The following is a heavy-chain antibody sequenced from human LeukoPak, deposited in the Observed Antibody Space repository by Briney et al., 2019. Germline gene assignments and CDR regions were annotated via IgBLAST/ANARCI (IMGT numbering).Heavy chain of an antibody. CDR2: ISGSGVST. Sequence: GGSLRLSCAASGFTFSSYSMSWVRQAPGKGLEWVSTISGSGVSTYYADSVKGQFTISRDNSKNTLYLQMNSLRAEDTAVNYCAKEEWLLAVYFDYWGQGTLVTVSS. CDR1: GFTFSSYS. CDR3: AKEEWLLAVYFDY. D-gene: IGHD3-3*01. V-gene: IGHV3-23*01. J-gene: IGHJ4*02.